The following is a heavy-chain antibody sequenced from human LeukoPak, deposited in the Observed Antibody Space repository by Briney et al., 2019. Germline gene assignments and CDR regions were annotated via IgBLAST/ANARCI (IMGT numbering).Heavy chain of an antibody. Sequence: ASVKVSCKASGYTFTSYDINWVRQATGQGLEWMGWMNPNSGNTGYAQKFQGRVTMTRNTSISTAYMELSSLRSEDTAVYYCARGMLGFGELLYGGKWDWFDPGGQGTLVTVSP. CDR3: ARGMLGFGELLYGGKWDWFDP. V-gene: IGHV1-8*01. CDR1: GYTFTSYD. CDR2: MNPNSGNT. D-gene: IGHD3-10*01. J-gene: IGHJ5*02.